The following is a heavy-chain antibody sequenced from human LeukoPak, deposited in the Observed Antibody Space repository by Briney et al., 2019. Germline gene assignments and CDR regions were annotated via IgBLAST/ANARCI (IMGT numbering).Heavy chain of an antibody. Sequence: GASVKVSCKASGYTLTGYYMHWVRQAPGQGLEWMGWINPNSGGTNYAQKFQGRVTMTRDTSISTAYMELSRLRSDDTAVYYCARVVTTVTRGYSYGYGYWGQGTLVTVSS. V-gene: IGHV1-2*02. D-gene: IGHD5-18*01. J-gene: IGHJ4*02. CDR2: INPNSGGT. CDR1: GYTLTGYY. CDR3: ARVVTTVTRGYSYGYGY.